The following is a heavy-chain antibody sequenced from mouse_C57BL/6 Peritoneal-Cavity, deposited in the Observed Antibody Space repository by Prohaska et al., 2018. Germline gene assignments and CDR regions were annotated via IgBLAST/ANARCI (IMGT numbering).Heavy chain of an antibody. V-gene: IGHV1-4*01. D-gene: IGHD1-1*01. CDR2: INPSSGYT. J-gene: IGHJ2*01. CDR1: GYTFTSYT. Sequence: MSCKASGYTFTSYTMHWVKQRPGQGLEWIGYINPSSGYTKYNQKFKDKATWTADKSANTAYMQLSNLTSEDSAVYYCARSDITTVVADYWGQGTTLTVSS. CDR3: ARSDITTVVADY.